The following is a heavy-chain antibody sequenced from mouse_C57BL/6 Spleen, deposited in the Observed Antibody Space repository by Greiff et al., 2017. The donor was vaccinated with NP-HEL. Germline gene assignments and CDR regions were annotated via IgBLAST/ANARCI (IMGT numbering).Heavy chain of an antibody. V-gene: IGHV2-5*01. CDR1: GFSLTSYG. D-gene: IGHD2-4*01. CDR2: IWRGGST. J-gene: IGHJ3*01. CDR3: AKRGGLREFAY. Sequence: VKLMESGPGLVQPSQSLSITCTASGFSLTSYGVHWVRQSPGKGLEWLGVIWRGGSTDYNAAFMSRLSITKDNSKSQVFFKMNSLQADDAAIYYCAKRGGLREFAYWGQGTLVTVSA.